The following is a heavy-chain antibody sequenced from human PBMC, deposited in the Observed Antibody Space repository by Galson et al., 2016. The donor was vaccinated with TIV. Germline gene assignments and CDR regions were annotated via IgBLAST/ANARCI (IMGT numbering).Heavy chain of an antibody. J-gene: IGHJ4*02. CDR3: TTGPPILG. CDR1: GFRFNEYE. Sequence: SLRLSCAASGFRFNEYEMSWVRQAPGKGLEWVATISYTGTETYYPDSVKGRFTISRDTSKSTVYLQLNSLRGEDTAIYYCTTGPPILGWGQGTLVTVSS. D-gene: IGHD3-3*01. V-gene: IGHV3-23*01. CDR2: ISYTGTET.